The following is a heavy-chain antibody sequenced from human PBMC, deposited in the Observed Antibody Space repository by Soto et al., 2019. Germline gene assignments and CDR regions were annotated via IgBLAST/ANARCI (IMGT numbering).Heavy chain of an antibody. CDR2: IYYSGTT. Sequence: PSETLSLTCSVSGSSIXSSNWWCWIRQPPGKGLEWIGYIYYSGTTYYNPSLKSRVTMSVDTSKNQFSLKLTSVTAVDTAVYYCARREIQGPIDYWGQGVLVTVSS. V-gene: IGHV4-28*01. D-gene: IGHD1-26*01. CDR3: ARREIQGPIDY. CDR1: GSSIXSSNW. J-gene: IGHJ4*02.